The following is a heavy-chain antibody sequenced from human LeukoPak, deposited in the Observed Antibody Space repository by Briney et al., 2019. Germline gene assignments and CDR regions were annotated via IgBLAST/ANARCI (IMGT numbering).Heavy chain of an antibody. CDR3: AKDGLYCSSTSCYKSHWYFDL. V-gene: IGHV3-30*18. Sequence: GGSLRLSCAASGFTFSSYGMHWVRQAPGKGLDWAALISFDGSTKYYADSVKGRFTISRDNSKNTLYLQMNSLRAEDTAVYYCAKDGLYCSSTSCYKSHWYFDLWGRGTLVTVSS. J-gene: IGHJ2*01. CDR2: ISFDGSTK. D-gene: IGHD2-2*02. CDR1: GFTFSSYG.